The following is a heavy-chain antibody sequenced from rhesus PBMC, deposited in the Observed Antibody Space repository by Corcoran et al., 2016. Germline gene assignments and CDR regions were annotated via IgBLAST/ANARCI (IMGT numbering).Heavy chain of an antibody. CDR2: ITYTGGST. J-gene: IGHJ6*01. D-gene: IGHD3-16*01. Sequence: EVQLVETGGGLVQPGGSLRLACEASGFTFSSQGLTWVRQAPGKGLEWVSGITYTGGSTYYADSVKGRFTISRDNSKNTLSLQMNSLRAEDTAVYYCAKDRGTLVEVTYGLDSWGQGVVVTVSS. V-gene: IGHV3S5*01. CDR1: GFTFSSQG. CDR3: AKDRGTLVEVTYGLDS.